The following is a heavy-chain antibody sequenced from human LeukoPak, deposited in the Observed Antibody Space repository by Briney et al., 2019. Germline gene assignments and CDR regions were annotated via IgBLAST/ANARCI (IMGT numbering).Heavy chain of an antibody. D-gene: IGHD2-2*01. Sequence: GESLKISCKGSGYSFTSYWISWVRQMPGKGLEWMGRIDPSDSYTNYSPSFQGHVTISADKSISTACLQWSSLKASDTAMYYCASSIVVVPAATIDYWGQGTLVTVSS. V-gene: IGHV5-10-1*01. CDR3: ASSIVVVPAATIDY. CDR2: IDPSDSYT. CDR1: GYSFTSYW. J-gene: IGHJ4*02.